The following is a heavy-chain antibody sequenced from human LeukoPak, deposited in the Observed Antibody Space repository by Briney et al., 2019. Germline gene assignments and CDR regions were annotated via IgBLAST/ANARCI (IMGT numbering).Heavy chain of an antibody. Sequence: PGGSLRLSCAASGFTFSSYSMNWVRQAPGKGLEWVSYISSSSSTIYYADSVKGRFTISRDNAKNSLYLQMNSLRAEDTAVYYCARSGGRWLQFEDYWGQGTLVTVSS. CDR1: GFTFSSYS. V-gene: IGHV3-48*04. CDR2: ISSSSSTI. J-gene: IGHJ4*02. CDR3: ARSGGRWLQFEDY. D-gene: IGHD5-24*01.